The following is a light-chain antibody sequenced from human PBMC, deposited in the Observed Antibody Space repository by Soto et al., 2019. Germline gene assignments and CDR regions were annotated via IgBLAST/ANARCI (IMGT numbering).Light chain of an antibody. CDR3: QQYNVWPLT. CDR1: QSGSSN. Sequence: EIVMTQSPATLSVSPGERATLSCRASQSGSSNLAWYQQKPGPTPKLLIYVASTRATGIPARFSGSGSGTEFTLTISSLQSEDFAVYYWQQYNVWPLTFGGGTKVEFK. CDR2: VAS. V-gene: IGKV3-15*01. J-gene: IGKJ4*01.